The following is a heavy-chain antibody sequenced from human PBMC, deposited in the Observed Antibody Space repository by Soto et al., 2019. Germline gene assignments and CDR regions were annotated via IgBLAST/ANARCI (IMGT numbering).Heavy chain of an antibody. CDR3: ARGAALGYCSSTSCYKGMDV. J-gene: IGHJ6*02. Sequence: ASVKVSGKASGYTFTSYYMHWVRQAPGQGLEWMGIINPSGGSTSYAQKFQGRVTMTRDTSTSTVYMELSSLRSEDTAVYYCARGAALGYCSSTSCYKGMDVWGQGTTVTVSS. CDR1: GYTFTSYY. V-gene: IGHV1-46*01. D-gene: IGHD2-2*02. CDR2: INPSGGST.